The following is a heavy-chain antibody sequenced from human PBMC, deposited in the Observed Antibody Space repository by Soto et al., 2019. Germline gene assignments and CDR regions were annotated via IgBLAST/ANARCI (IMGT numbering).Heavy chain of an antibody. CDR1: GIEFSNDA. Sequence: GGSLRLSCVASGIEFSNDAMSWVRQAPGKGLEWVSISSASGRSRYHADSVKGRFTISRDNSKNTLYLHTTNLRAEDTAVYYCAKDGNWLDVYFDVWGQGTPVTV. J-gene: IGHJ4*02. CDR3: AKDGNWLDVYFDV. D-gene: IGHD6-19*01. V-gene: IGHV3-23*01. CDR2: SSASGRSR.